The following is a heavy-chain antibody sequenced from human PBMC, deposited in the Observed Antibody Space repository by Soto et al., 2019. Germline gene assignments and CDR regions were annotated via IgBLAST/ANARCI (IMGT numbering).Heavy chain of an antibody. CDR1: GYTFTSYY. Sequence: GASVKVSCKASGYTFTSYYMHWVRQAPGQGLEWMGIINPSGGSTSDAQKFQGRVTMTRDTSTSTVYMELSSRRSEDTAVYYCARGLFIVLMVYATRTGFDPWGQGTLVTVSS. J-gene: IGHJ5*02. V-gene: IGHV1-46*01. CDR2: INPSGGST. CDR3: ARGLFIVLMVYATRTGFDP. D-gene: IGHD2-8*01.